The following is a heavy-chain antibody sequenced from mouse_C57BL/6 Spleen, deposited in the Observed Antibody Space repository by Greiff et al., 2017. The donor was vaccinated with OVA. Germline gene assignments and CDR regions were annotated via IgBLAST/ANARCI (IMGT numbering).Heavy chain of an antibody. V-gene: IGHV1-39*01. CDR1: GYSFTDYN. Sequence: EVQLQQSGPELVKPGASVKISCKASGYSFTDYNMNWVKQSNGKSLEWIGVINPNYGTTSYNQKFKGKATLTVDQSSSTAYMQLNSLTSEDSAVYYCAHYYYGSRLYAMDYWGQGTSVTVSS. J-gene: IGHJ4*01. CDR2: INPNYGTT. CDR3: AHYYYGSRLYAMDY. D-gene: IGHD1-1*01.